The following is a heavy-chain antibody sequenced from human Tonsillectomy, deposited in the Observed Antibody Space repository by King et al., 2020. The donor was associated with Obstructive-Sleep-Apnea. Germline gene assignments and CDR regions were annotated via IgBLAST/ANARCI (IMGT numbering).Heavy chain of an antibody. CDR1: GDSLSHFY. D-gene: IGHD1-1*01. V-gene: IGHV4-59*08. J-gene: IGHJ4*02. CDR2: IHSLGRT. Sequence: VPLQESGPGLVKPSENLSLTCNVSGDSLSHFYWSWIRQPPGKGLEWVGYIHSLGRTNYNPSLKSRVTISVDTSKNQVSLRLKSVTAADTAVYYCARTGTAFFDYWGQGTLVTVSS. CDR3: ARTGTAFFDY.